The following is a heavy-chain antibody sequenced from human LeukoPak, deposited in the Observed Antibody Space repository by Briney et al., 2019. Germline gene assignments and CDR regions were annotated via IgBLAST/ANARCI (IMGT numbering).Heavy chain of an antibody. CDR2: INHSGST. J-gene: IGHJ4*02. CDR1: GGSFSGYY. D-gene: IGHD6-6*01. CDR3: ARGRWLRSSLDY. V-gene: IGHV4-34*01. Sequence: SETLSLTCAVYGGSFSGYYWSWIRQPPGKGLEWIGEINHSGSTNYNPSLKSRVTISVDTSKNQFSLKLSSVTAADTAVYYCARGRWLRSSLDYWGQGTLATVSS.